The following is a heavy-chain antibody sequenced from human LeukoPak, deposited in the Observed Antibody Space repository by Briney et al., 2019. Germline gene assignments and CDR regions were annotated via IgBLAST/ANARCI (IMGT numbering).Heavy chain of an antibody. CDR1: GFTFSSYA. J-gene: IGHJ4*02. V-gene: IGHV3-30*04. CDR2: ISYDGSNK. CDR3: AREDLKKYSSRWSSWGY. Sequence: GRSLRLSCAASGFTFSSYAMHWVRQAPGKGLKWVAVISYDGSNKYYADSVKGRFTISRDNSKNTLYLQMNSLRAEDTAVYYCAREDLKKYSSRWSSWGYWGQGTLVTVSS. D-gene: IGHD6-19*01.